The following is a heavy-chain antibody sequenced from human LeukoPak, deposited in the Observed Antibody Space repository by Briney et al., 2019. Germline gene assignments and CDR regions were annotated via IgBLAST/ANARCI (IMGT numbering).Heavy chain of an antibody. D-gene: IGHD3-22*01. CDR2: ISGSGGKT. V-gene: IGHV3-23*01. Sequence: GGSLRLSCAASGFPFNIYAMNWVREAPGKGLEWVSDISGSGGKTYYADSVKGRFTISRDNSKNTLYLQMDSLRAEDTAVYYCAKDCVYYYDSSGPYYFDYWGQGTLVTVSS. CDR1: GFPFNIYA. CDR3: AKDCVYYYDSSGPYYFDY. J-gene: IGHJ4*02.